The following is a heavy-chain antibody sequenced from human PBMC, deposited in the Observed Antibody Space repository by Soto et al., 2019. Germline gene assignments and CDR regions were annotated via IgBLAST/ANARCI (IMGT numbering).Heavy chain of an antibody. CDR1: GFTFSRYN. CDR3: VREGLTGDTSGWFVY. Sequence: PGGSLRLSCVVSGFTFSRYNMNWVRQAPGKGPECVSSISASGADTTYAESVKGRFTVSRVNAKNSLFLQMNSLRVEDTALYYCVREGLTGDTSGWFVYWGQGXPVTVSS. J-gene: IGHJ5*01. V-gene: IGHV3-21*04. CDR2: ISASGADT. D-gene: IGHD3-10*01.